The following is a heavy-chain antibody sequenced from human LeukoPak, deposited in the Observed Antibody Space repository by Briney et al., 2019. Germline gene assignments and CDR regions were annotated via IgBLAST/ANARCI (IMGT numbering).Heavy chain of an antibody. CDR1: GFTFGDYA. CDR2: IRSKAYGGTT. CDR3: SRLPAVTYYDILTGNLGAFEI. J-gene: IGHJ3*02. V-gene: IGHV3-49*04. D-gene: IGHD3-9*01. Sequence: GGSLRLSCTASGFTFGDYALSWVRQAPGKGLEWVGFIRSKAYGGTTEYAASVKGRFTISRDDSKSIAYLQMNSLKIEETAVYYCSRLPAVTYYDILTGNLGAFEIWGQGTMVTVSS.